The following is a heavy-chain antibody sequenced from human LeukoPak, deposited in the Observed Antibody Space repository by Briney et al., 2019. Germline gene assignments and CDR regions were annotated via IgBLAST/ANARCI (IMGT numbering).Heavy chain of an antibody. CDR1: GFAFSSYS. J-gene: IGHJ5*02. CDR3: ARERHTFDP. D-gene: IGHD6-25*01. Sequence: PGGSLRLSCAASGFAFSSYSMTWVRQAPGKGLEWVSSITSSSSYIYYADSVKGRFTISRDDAKNSLYLQMNSPRVEDTAVYYCARERHTFDPWGQGTLVTVSS. V-gene: IGHV3-21*01. CDR2: ITSSSSYI.